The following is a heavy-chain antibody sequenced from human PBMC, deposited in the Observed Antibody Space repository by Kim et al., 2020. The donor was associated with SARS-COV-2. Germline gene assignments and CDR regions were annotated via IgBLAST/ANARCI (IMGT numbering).Heavy chain of an antibody. CDR2: IYYSGST. J-gene: IGHJ5*02. V-gene: IGHV4-39*01. Sequence: SETLSLTCTVSGGSISSSSYYWGWIRQPPGKGLEWIGSIYYSGSTYYNPSLKSRVTISVDTSKNQFSLKLSSVTAADTAVYYCARTIVRYNWFDPWGQGTLVTVSS. CDR1: GGSISSSSYY. D-gene: IGHD2-15*01. CDR3: ARTIVRYNWFDP.